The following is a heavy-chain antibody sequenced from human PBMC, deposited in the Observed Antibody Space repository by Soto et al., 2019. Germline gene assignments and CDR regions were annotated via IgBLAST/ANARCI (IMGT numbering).Heavy chain of an antibody. J-gene: IGHJ5*02. D-gene: IGHD1-26*01. Sequence: ASVKVSVKASGGTFSRYAISWLRQAPGQGLEWMGGIIPIFGTANYAQTFQGRVTINADESTSTAYMELRSLRSEDTAVYYCASRTYTGSYYEGNWFDPWGQGTLVTVSS. CDR1: GGTFSRYA. CDR3: ASRTYTGSYYEGNWFDP. CDR2: IIPIFGTA. V-gene: IGHV1-69*13.